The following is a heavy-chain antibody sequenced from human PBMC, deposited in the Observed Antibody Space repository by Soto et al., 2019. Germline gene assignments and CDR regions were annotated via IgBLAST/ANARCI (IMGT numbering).Heavy chain of an antibody. CDR2: VSYDGSYA. Sequence: PGGSLRLSCAASGFTFSGYGMHWVRQAPGKGLEWVALVSYDGSYAYYADSVKGRFTISRDNSKNTLYLQLDSLRVEDTAVYYCARPEYQLPLNYYYYGMDVWGQGTTVTVSS. CDR1: GFTFSGYG. CDR3: ARPEYQLPLNYYYYGMDV. V-gene: IGHV3-30*03. J-gene: IGHJ6*02. D-gene: IGHD2-2*01.